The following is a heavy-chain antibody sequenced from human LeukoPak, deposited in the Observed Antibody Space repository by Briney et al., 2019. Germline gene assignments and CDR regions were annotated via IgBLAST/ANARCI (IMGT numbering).Heavy chain of an antibody. CDR2: IYDSGST. V-gene: IGHV4-59*01. J-gene: IGHJ4*02. CDR3: ARDIYGGNYYFDY. D-gene: IGHD4-23*01. CDR1: RGSTSSYY. Sequence: SHSLSLTGTVPRGSTSSYYLSWIPHPPRKELSWIVYIYDSGSTNYNPSLKSRVTISVDTSKNQFSLKLSSVTAADTAVYYCARDIYGGNYYFDYWGQGTLVTVSS.